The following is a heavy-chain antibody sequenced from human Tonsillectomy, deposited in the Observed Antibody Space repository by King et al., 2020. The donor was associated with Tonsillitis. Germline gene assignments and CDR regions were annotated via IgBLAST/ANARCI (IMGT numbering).Heavy chain of an antibody. D-gene: IGHD2-2*01. CDR3: ARDCSSTSYDNWFDP. CDR2: ISYDGSNK. J-gene: IGHJ5*02. CDR1: GFTFSSYA. Sequence: VQLVESGGGVVQPGRSLRLSCAASGFTFSSYAMHWVRQAPGKGLDWVALISYDGSNKYYADSVKGRFIISRDNSKNTLYLQMNSLRAEDTAVYYCARDCSSTSYDNWFDPWGQGTLVTVSS. V-gene: IGHV3-30-3*01.